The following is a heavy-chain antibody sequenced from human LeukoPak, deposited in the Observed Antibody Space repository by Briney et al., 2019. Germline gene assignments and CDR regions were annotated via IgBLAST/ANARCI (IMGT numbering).Heavy chain of an antibody. J-gene: IGHJ5*02. Sequence: GGSLGLSCAASGFALNSYSLAWVRQAPGKGLEWVSSISSTSAYIHYADSVKGRFTISRDNIDNVVYLQMSSLRAEDTAVYYCARVAVAGPTGWFDPWGQGTLVTVSS. CDR3: ARVAVAGPTGWFDP. CDR1: GFALNSYS. V-gene: IGHV3-21*03. D-gene: IGHD6-13*01. CDR2: ISSTSAYI.